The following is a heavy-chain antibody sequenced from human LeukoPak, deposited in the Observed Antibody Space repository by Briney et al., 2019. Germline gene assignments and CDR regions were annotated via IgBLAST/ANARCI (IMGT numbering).Heavy chain of an antibody. D-gene: IGHD3-10*01. CDR3: AKDPSGYYGSGSYGMDV. CDR2: ISWNSGSI. CDR1: GFTFDDYA. V-gene: IGHV3-9*01. J-gene: IGHJ6*02. Sequence: GGSLRLSCAASGFTFDDYALHWVRQAPGKGLEWVSGISWNSGSIGYADSVKGRFTISRDNAKNSLYLQMNSLRAEDTALYYCAKDPSGYYGSGSYGMDVWGQGTTVIVSS.